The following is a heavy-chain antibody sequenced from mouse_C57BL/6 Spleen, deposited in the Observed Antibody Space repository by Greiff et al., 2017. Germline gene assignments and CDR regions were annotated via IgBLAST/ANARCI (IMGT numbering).Heavy chain of an antibody. CDR1: GYTFTSYW. CDR3: ARDYYDYDGAMDY. Sequence: VQLQQSGAELVKPGASVKLSCKASGYTFTSYWMHWVKQRPGQGLEWIGMIHPNSGSTNYNEKFKSEATLTVDKSSSTAYMQLSSLTSEDSAVYYCARDYYDYDGAMDYWGQGTSVTVSS. J-gene: IGHJ4*01. D-gene: IGHD2-4*01. CDR2: IHPNSGST. V-gene: IGHV1-64*01.